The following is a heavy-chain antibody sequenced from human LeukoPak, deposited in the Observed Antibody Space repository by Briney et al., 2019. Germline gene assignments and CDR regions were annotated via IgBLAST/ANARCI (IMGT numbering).Heavy chain of an antibody. CDR1: GGSSSGYY. CDR3: ARDRRYYDTSGTVYYDAMDV. J-gene: IGHJ6*02. CDR2: INHSGST. D-gene: IGHD3-22*01. Sequence: SETLSLTCAVYGGSSSGYYWSWIRQPPGKGLEWIGEINHSGSTNYNPSLESRVTISVDTSKNQFSLKLSSVTAADTAVYYCARDRRYYDTSGTVYYDAMDVWGQGTTVTVSS. V-gene: IGHV4-34*01.